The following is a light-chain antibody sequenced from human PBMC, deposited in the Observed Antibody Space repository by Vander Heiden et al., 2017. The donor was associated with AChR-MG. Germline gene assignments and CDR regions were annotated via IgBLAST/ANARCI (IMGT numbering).Light chain of an antibody. Sequence: SYELTQPPSVSVSPGQTASITCSGDKLGDKYVCWYQQKPGQSPVLVIHQDWKRPSGIPERLSGSNSGNTATLTISGTQAMDEADYYCQAWDSSTVVFGGGTKLTVL. CDR2: QDW. CDR3: QAWDSSTVV. J-gene: IGLJ2*01. CDR1: KLGDKY. V-gene: IGLV3-1*01.